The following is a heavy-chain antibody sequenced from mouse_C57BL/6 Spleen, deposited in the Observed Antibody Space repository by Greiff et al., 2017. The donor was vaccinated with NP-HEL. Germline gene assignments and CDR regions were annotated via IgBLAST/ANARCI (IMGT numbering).Heavy chain of an antibody. CDR3: APHEYGEAWFAY. D-gene: IGHD5-1*01. Sequence: VQLQQSGPELVKPGASVKISCKASGYSFTGYYMNWVKQSPEKSLEWIGEINPSTGGTTYNQKFKAKATLTVDKSSSTAYMQLKSLTSEDSAVYYCAPHEYGEAWFAYWGQGTLVTVSA. J-gene: IGHJ3*01. CDR1: GYSFTGYY. V-gene: IGHV1-42*01. CDR2: INPSTGGT.